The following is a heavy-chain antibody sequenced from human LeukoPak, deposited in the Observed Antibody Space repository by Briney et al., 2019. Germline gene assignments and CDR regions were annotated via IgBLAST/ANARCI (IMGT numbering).Heavy chain of an antibody. V-gene: IGHV1-3*01. Sequence: PSVKVSCKASGYTFTRYAMHWVPEAPGQRLESMGWINAGNGNTKYSQKFQGRVTITRDTSASTAYMELSSLRSEDTAVYYCARAPLWFGELWWAFDIWGQGTMVTVSS. CDR2: INAGNGNT. D-gene: IGHD3-10*01. J-gene: IGHJ3*02. CDR1: GYTFTRYA. CDR3: ARAPLWFGELWWAFDI.